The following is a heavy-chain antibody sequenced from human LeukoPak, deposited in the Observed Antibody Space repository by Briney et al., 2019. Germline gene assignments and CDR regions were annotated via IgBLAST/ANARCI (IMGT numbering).Heavy chain of an antibody. V-gene: IGHV3-13*01. D-gene: IGHD4-17*01. CDR2: ICTAGDT. Sequence: GGSLRLSCAASGFTFSSYDMHWVRQAPGKGLEWVSAICTAGDTYYPGSVKGRFTISRENAKNSLYLQMNSLRAEDTAVYYCAKGGRDYGDYGSAFDIWGQGTMVTVSS. CDR3: AKGGRDYGDYGSAFDI. J-gene: IGHJ3*02. CDR1: GFTFSSYD.